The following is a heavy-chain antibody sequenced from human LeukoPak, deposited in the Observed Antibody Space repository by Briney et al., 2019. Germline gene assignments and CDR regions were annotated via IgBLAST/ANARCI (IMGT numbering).Heavy chain of an antibody. J-gene: IGHJ4*02. V-gene: IGHV3-33*06. CDR3: AKDHWRGSTVGGFEY. Sequence: GGSLRLSCAASGFTFSNYAMHWVRQAPGKGLEWVAVIWDDGSYKYYADSVKGRFTSSRDNSKNTLYLQMNSLRVEDTAVYYCAKDHWRGSTVGGFEYWGQGALVTVSS. CDR1: GFTFSNYA. D-gene: IGHD4-11*01. CDR2: IWDDGSYK.